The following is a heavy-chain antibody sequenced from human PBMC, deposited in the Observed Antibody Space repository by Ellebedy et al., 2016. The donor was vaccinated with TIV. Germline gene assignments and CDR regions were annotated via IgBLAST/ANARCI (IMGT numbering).Heavy chain of an antibody. V-gene: IGHV4-31*03. CDR3: ARGDRSAFDI. CDR1: GGAISSGGYY. J-gene: IGHJ3*02. CDR2: IYYSGNT. D-gene: IGHD1-14*01. Sequence: MPSETLSLTCTVSGGAISSGGYYWSWIRQHPGKGLEWIGYIYYSGNTYYNPSLKSRVTISVDTSKNQFSLKLSSVTAADTAVYYCARGDRSAFDIWGQGTMVTVSS.